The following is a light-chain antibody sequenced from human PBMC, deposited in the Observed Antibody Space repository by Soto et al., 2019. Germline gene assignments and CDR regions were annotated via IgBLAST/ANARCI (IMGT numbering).Light chain of an antibody. CDR2: WAS. V-gene: IGKV4-1*01. CDR3: QQYYSTLSWT. CDR1: QSVLYSSNNKNY. J-gene: IGKJ1*01. Sequence: DIVMTQSPDSLAVSLGERATINCKSSQSVLYSSNNKNYLAWYQQKPGQPPKLLMYWASTRESGVPDRFSGNGSGTDFTLTISSLQAEDVAVYYCQQYYSTLSWTFGQGTKVEFK.